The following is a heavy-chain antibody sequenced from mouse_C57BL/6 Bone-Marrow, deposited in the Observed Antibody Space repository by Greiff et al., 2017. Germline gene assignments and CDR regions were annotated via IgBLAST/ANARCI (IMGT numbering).Heavy chain of an antibody. Sequence: EVQLVESGGGLVKPGGSLKLSCAASGFTFSSYTMPWVRQTPEQRLEWVAMIRRGGGNTYYPDSVKGRFTISRDNAKNTLYLQMSSLRSEDTALYYCARWRSTGFDYWGQGTTLTVSS. CDR2: IRRGGGNT. V-gene: IGHV5-9*01. CDR3: ARWRSTGFDY. CDR1: GFTFSSYT. J-gene: IGHJ2*01. D-gene: IGHD5-1*01.